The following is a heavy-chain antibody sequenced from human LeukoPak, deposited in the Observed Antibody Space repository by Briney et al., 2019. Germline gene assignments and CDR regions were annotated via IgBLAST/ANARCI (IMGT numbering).Heavy chain of an antibody. V-gene: IGHV3-9*03. Sequence: GGSLRLSCAASGSNFNDYAMHWVRQAPGKGLEWVSGISWNSGTVGYADSVKGRFTISRDNSKKSLYLQMNSLRAEDMALYYCAKASADWYFDLWGRGTLVTVSS. CDR2: ISWNSGTV. D-gene: IGHD2-2*01. CDR1: GSNFNDYA. CDR3: AKASADWYFDL. J-gene: IGHJ2*01.